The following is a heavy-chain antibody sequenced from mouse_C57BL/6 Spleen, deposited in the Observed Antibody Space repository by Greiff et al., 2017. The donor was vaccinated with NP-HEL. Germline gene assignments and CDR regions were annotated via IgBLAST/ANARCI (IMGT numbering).Heavy chain of an antibody. V-gene: IGHV5-9*01. CDR1: GFTFSSYT. CDR3: ARKGTTVVGYFDY. J-gene: IGHJ2*01. Sequence: EVKLVESGGGLVKPGGSLKLSCAASGFTFSSYTMSWVRQTPEKRLEWVATISGGGGNTYYPDSVKGRFTISRDNAKNALYLQMSSLRSEDTALYYCARKGTTVVGYFDYWGQGTTLTVSS. D-gene: IGHD1-1*01. CDR2: ISGGGGNT.